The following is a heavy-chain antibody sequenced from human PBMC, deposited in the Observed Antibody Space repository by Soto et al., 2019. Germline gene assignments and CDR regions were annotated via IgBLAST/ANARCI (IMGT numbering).Heavy chain of an antibody. V-gene: IGHV3-15*01. Sequence: RRLSCAASGFTFSNAWMSWVRQAPGKGLEWVGRIRSKGDGETTDYAAPVRGRFTISRDDSKNTFFLQMNSLKAEDTAVYYCTTDQAGGYFYYFGVVVWGQGTTVTVSS. CDR2: IRSKGDGETT. CDR3: TTDQAGGYFYYFGVVV. CDR1: GFTFSNAW. J-gene: IGHJ6*02. D-gene: IGHD2-15*01.